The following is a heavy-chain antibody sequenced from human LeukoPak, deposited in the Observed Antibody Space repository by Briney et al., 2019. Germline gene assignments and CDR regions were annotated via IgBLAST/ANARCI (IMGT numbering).Heavy chain of an antibody. J-gene: IGHJ4*02. CDR2: IYHSGTA. D-gene: IGHD1-1*01. CDR1: GSSIGSGSY. CDR3: ARDYADHGTSIDY. V-gene: IGHV4-38-2*02. Sequence: SETLSLTCTVSGSSIGSGSYWAWIRQLPGKRLEWIGNIYHSGTAYYNPSLKSRVTISVDKSKNQFSLQLTSATAADTAVYFCARDYADHGTSIDYWGQGTLVTVSS.